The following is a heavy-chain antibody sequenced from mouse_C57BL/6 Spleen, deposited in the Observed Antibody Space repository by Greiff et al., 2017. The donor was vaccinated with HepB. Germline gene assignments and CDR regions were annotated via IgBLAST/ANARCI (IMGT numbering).Heavy chain of an antibody. D-gene: IGHD1-1*01. J-gene: IGHJ2*01. CDR2: ISDGGSYT. CDR1: GFTFSSYA. V-gene: IGHV5-4*01. Sequence: EVQVVESGGGLVKPGGSLKLSCAASGFTFSSYAMSWVRQTPEKRLEWVATISDGGSYTYYPDNVKGRFTISRDNAKNNLYLQMSHLKSEDTAMYYCARDHITTAPYYFDYWGQGTTLTVSS. CDR3: ARDHITTAPYYFDY.